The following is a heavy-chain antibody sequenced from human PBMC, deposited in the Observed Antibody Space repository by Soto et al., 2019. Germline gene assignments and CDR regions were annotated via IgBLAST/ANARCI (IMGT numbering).Heavy chain of an antibody. CDR1: GYTFTGYY. D-gene: IGHD4-17*01. CDR2: INPNSGGT. CDR3: ARSPTTVTTEDPNRGEYFHH. Sequence: QVPLVQSGAEVKKPGASVKVSCKASGYTFTGYYMHWVRQAPGQGLEWMGWINPNSGGTNYAQKFQGWVTMTRDTSISTAYMELSRLRSDDTAVYYCARSPTTVTTEDPNRGEYFHHWGQGTLVTVSS. V-gene: IGHV1-2*04. J-gene: IGHJ1*01.